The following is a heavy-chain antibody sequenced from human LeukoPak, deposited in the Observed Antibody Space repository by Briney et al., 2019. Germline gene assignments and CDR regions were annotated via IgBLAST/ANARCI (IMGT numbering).Heavy chain of an antibody. V-gene: IGHV3-21*01. CDR2: ISSSSSYI. CDR3: AREVRLNNWFDP. Sequence: GGSLRLSCAASGFTFSSYSMNRVRQAPGKGLEWVSSISSSSSYIYYADSVKGRFTISRDNAKNSLYLQMNSLRAEDTAVYYCAREVRLNNWFDPWGQGTLVTVSS. D-gene: IGHD1-1*01. CDR1: GFTFSSYS. J-gene: IGHJ5*02.